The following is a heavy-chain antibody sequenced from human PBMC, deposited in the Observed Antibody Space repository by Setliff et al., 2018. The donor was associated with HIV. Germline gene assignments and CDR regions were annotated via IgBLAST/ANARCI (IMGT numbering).Heavy chain of an antibody. D-gene: IGHD3-9*01. V-gene: IGHV4-61*02. CDR1: GGSIRSGNHY. CDR3: ARRGGTISFDY. Sequence: SETLSLTCTVSGGSIRSGNHYWSWIRQPAGKGLEWIGRIYTSGSTNYNPSLKSRVTMSLDTSKNQFSLKLSSVTAADTAVYYCARRGGTISFDYWGQGTLVTVSS. CDR2: IYTSGST. J-gene: IGHJ4*02.